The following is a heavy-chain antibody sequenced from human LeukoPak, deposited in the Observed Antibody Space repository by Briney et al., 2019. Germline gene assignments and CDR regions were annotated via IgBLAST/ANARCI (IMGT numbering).Heavy chain of an antibody. CDR1: GFTFSSYA. V-gene: IGHV3-23*01. CDR3: AKDHASALYYFDY. Sequence: PGGSLRLSCAASGFTFSSYAMSWVRQAPGKGLEWVSAISGSGGSTYYADSAKGRFTISRDNSKNTLYLQMNSLRAEDTAVYYCAKDHASALYYFDYWGQGTLVTVSS. J-gene: IGHJ4*02. CDR2: ISGSGGST. D-gene: IGHD6-6*01.